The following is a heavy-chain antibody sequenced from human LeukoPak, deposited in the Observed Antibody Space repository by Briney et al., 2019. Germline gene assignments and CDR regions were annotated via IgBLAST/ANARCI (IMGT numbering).Heavy chain of an antibody. CDR2: ISALNGNT. V-gene: IGHV1-18*01. D-gene: IGHD3-3*01. CDR3: ARMGGGANFDFWSGLDY. Sequence: ASVKVSCKAAGYTFTNYGVFWVRRAPGQGLEWMAWISALNGNTNYAWDLLGRVTLTTDSSTSTAYMELTGLRSDDTAVYYCARMGGGANFDFWSGLDYWGQGTLVTVSS. J-gene: IGHJ4*02. CDR1: GYTFTNYG.